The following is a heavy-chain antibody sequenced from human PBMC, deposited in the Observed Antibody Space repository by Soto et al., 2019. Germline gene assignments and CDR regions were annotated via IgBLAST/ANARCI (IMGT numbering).Heavy chain of an antibody. CDR2: IYYSGST. Sequence: SETLSLTCTVSGGSISSSSYYWGWIRQPPGKGLEWIGSIYYSGSTYYNPSLKSRVTISVDTSKNQFSLKLSSVTAADTAVYYCARQNPNYDILTGYSYCFDYWGQGTLVTVSS. J-gene: IGHJ4*02. V-gene: IGHV4-39*01. D-gene: IGHD3-9*01. CDR3: ARQNPNYDILTGYSYCFDY. CDR1: GGSISSSSYY.